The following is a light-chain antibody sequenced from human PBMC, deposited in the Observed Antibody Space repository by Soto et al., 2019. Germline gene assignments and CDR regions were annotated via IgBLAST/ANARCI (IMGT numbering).Light chain of an antibody. J-gene: IGKJ5*01. Sequence: EIVMTQSPLTLPVTPGEPASISCRSSQSLLYNNTYNYLDWYVQKPGQSPQLLIYFGSNRAPGVPDRFSGSGSGTDFTLKINRVEAEDVGTYYCMQALHSLTFDQGTRLEIQ. CDR2: FGS. CDR3: MQALHSLT. V-gene: IGKV2-28*01. CDR1: QSLLYNNTYNY.